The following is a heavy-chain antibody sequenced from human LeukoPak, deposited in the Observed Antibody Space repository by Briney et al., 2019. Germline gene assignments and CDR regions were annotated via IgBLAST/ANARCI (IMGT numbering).Heavy chain of an antibody. CDR2: IWYDGSYK. CDR1: GFTFNKFG. CDR3: TRDPRTIVVASTGDY. V-gene: IGHV3-33*01. Sequence: GGSQRLSCAASGFTFNKFGMHWVRQAPGKGLEWVAVIWYDGSYKHYADSVKGRFTISRDNSKNTLYLQMNSLRAEDTAVYYCTRDPRTIVVASTGDYWGQGTLVTVSS. J-gene: IGHJ4*02. D-gene: IGHD3-22*01.